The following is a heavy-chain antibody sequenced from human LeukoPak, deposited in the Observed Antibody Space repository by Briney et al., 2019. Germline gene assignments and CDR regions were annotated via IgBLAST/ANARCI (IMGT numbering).Heavy chain of an antibody. J-gene: IGHJ4*02. CDR1: GFTFSYYW. CDR2: IKRDGSEK. CDR3: AREVLSSGDHFDY. D-gene: IGHD4-17*01. Sequence: GGSLRLSCAASGFTFSYYWMSWVRQAPGKGLEWVANIKRDGSEKYYVDSVKGRFTISRDNSKNTLYLQMNSLRAEDTAVYYCAREVLSSGDHFDYWGQGTLVTVSS. V-gene: IGHV3-7*01.